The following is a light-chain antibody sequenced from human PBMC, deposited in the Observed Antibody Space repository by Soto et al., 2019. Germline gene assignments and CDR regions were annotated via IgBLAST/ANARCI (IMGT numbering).Light chain of an antibody. V-gene: IGLV1-51*02. CDR3: ATWDTSLRVVV. CDR2: ETT. CDR1: SSNIGATY. Sequence: QSVLTQPPSGSAAPGQKVTISCSGSSSNIGATYVSWYQQLPGTAPRLLIYETTQRPSGIPDRFSASKSGTSATLDITGLQTGDEADYYCATWDTSLRVVVFGGGTKLTVL. J-gene: IGLJ2*01.